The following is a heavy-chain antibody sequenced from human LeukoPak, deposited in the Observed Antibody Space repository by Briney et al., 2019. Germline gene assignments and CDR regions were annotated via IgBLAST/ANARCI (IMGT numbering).Heavy chain of an antibody. D-gene: IGHD1-26*01. J-gene: IGHJ4*02. V-gene: IGHV3-33*01. CDR1: GFTFSNYG. Sequence: AGGSLRLSCAASGFTFSNYGIHWVRQAPGKGLEWVAVVWSDAKNKYYADSVKGRSTLSRDNFKTMVYLQMSSLRAEDTAIYYCTRATTNYFDYWGQGTLVTVSS. CDR3: TRATTNYFDY. CDR2: VWSDAKNK.